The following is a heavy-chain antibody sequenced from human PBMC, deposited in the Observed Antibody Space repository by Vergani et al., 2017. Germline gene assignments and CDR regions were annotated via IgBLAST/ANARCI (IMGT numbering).Heavy chain of an antibody. V-gene: IGHV4-34*01. CDR1: GGSFSGYY. Sequence: QVQLQQWGAGLLKPSETLSLTCAVYGGSFSGYYWSWIRQPPGKGLEWIGEINHSGSTNYNPSLKGRVTISVDTSKNQFSLKLSSVTAADTAVYYCARGWRGRWLQLPYWGQGTLVTVSS. D-gene: IGHD5-24*01. CDR3: ARGWRGRWLQLPY. J-gene: IGHJ4*02. CDR2: INHSGST.